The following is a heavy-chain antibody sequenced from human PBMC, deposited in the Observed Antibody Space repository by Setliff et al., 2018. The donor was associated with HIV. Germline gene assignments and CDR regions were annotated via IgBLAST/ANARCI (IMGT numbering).Heavy chain of an antibody. CDR1: GYIFTSYG. V-gene: IGHV1-18*01. D-gene: IGHD3-22*01. CDR2: ISAYNGNT. Sequence: VSCKASGYIFTSYGISWVRQAPGQGLEWMGWISAYNGNTNYAQKFQGRVSMTIDTSTSTAYMGLRSLRPDDTAVYFCARDPSSGIYYDSSGQYFQNWGQGTLVTVSS. J-gene: IGHJ1*01. CDR3: ARDPSSGIYYDSSGQYFQN.